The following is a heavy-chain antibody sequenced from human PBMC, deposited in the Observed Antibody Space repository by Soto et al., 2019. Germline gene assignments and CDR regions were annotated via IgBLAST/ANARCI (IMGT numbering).Heavy chain of an antibody. Sequence: GGSLRLSCAASAFTFNNYAMSWVRQAPGKGLEWVSGIGVSGRTTYYADSVKGRFTISRDNSNNTLFLQMNSLRAEDTAVDYCAKSRYSDSSGDFYDYWGQGTLVTVSS. V-gene: IGHV3-23*01. J-gene: IGHJ4*02. CDR3: AKSRYSDSSGDFYDY. D-gene: IGHD3-22*01. CDR1: AFTFNNYA. CDR2: IGVSGRTT.